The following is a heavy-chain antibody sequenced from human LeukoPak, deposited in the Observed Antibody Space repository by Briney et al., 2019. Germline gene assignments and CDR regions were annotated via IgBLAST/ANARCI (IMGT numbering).Heavy chain of an antibody. CDR2: INRDGRDK. CDR3: VRDGDYFDY. D-gene: IGHD4-17*01. V-gene: IGHV3-7*01. CDR1: GFTFDHFW. Sequence: GGSLRLSCVASGFTFDHFWMSWVRQAPGKGVEWVANINRDGRDKYYVDSVKGRFTISRDNAENSLYLQMNSLRVEDTAIYYCVRDGDYFDYWGQGTPVTVSS. J-gene: IGHJ4*02.